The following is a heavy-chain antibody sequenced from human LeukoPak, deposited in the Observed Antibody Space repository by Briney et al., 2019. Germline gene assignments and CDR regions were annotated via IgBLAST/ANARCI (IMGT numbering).Heavy chain of an antibody. D-gene: IGHD6-13*01. CDR1: GFTFSSYW. V-gene: IGHV3-7*01. Sequence: GGSLRLSCAASGFTFSSYWMTWVRQAPGKGLEWVANIKQDGSEKNYVDSVKGRFTISRDNAKHSLYLQVNSLRAEDTAVYYCARDTYSSTWYFGYFDYWGQGTLVTVSS. J-gene: IGHJ4*02. CDR2: IKQDGSEK. CDR3: ARDTYSSTWYFGYFDY.